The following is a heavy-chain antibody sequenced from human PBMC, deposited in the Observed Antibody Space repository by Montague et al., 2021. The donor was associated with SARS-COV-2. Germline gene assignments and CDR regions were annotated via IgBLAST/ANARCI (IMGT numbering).Heavy chain of an antibody. J-gene: IGHJ6*02. D-gene: IGHD6-19*01. CDR2: ISSSGDTI. V-gene: IGHV3-11*01. Sequence: SLRLSCAASGFMFSDYYMSWVRQAPGRGLEWLSYISSSGDTIYYADSVRGRFTISRDNAKKSLFLQMDSLRGEDTAVYYCARGLSGWPDYHYCLDFWGQGTTVTVSS. CDR1: GFMFSDYY. CDR3: ARGLSGWPDYHYCLDF.